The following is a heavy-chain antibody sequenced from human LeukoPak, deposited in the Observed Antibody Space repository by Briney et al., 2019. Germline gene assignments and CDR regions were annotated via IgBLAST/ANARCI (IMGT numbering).Heavy chain of an antibody. CDR2: ISSSSSYI. CDR1: GFTVRTYS. CDR3: GRDRSSVVAGIGY. D-gene: IGHD6-19*01. J-gene: IGHJ4*02. Sequence: GVSLRLSCAASGFTVRTYSMNWVRQARGKGLEWVSYISSSSSYIYYADSVKGRSTISRDNAKNSLYLQMNSLRAEDTAVYYCGRDRSSVVAGIGYWGQGTLVTVSS. V-gene: IGHV3-21*01.